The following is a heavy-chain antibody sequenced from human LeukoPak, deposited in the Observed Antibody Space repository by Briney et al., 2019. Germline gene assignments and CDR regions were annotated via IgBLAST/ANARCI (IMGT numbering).Heavy chain of an antibody. J-gene: IGHJ6*02. CDR2: INPNSGGT. V-gene: IGHV1-2*02. Sequence: GASVKVSCKASGYTLTGYYMHWVRQAPGQGLEWMGWINPNSGGTNYAQKFRGRVTMTRDTSISTAYMELSRLRSDDTAVYYCARDRDCGGDCFYYYYYGMDVWGQGTTVTVSS. CDR1: GYTLTGYY. CDR3: ARDRDCGGDCFYYYYYGMDV. D-gene: IGHD2-21*02.